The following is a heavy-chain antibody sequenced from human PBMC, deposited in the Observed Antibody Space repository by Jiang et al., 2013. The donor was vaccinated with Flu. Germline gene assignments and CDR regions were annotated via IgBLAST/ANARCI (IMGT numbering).Heavy chain of an antibody. D-gene: IGHD1-1*01. J-gene: IGHJ4*02. CDR1: GFTFNNAW. Sequence: VQLLESGGGLVIPGGSLRLSCATSGFTFNNAWMSWVRQAPGKGLEWVGRIKSKADSATRDYATPVKGRFTISRDDSKNSLYLQMNSLKTEDTAVYYCTSGTGKSDFDYWGQGILGHRLL. CDR2: IKSKADSATR. V-gene: IGHV3-15*01. CDR3: TSGTGKSDFDY.